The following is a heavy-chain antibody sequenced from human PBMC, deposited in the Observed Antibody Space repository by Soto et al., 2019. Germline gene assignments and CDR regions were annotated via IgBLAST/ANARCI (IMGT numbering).Heavy chain of an antibody. J-gene: IGHJ6*02. CDR3: VRQGIGNLHGLVDV. D-gene: IGHD1-1*01. Sequence: QVQLQQSGPGLVKPSETLSLTCSVSSGSTSSHNWGWIRQPPGRGLEWIGYVYSTGGTSYNPSLNSLVTISADTSTNHISLTLTSVTAADTAVYYCVRQGIGNLHGLVDVWGQGTTVRVSS. CDR1: SGSTSSHN. V-gene: IGHV4-59*08. CDR2: VYSTGGT.